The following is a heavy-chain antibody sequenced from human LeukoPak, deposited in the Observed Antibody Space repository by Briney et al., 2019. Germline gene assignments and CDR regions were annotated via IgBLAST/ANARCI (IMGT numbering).Heavy chain of an antibody. D-gene: IGHD4-23*01. CDR3: AKGNGGD. J-gene: IGHJ4*02. V-gene: IGHV3-23*01. CDR2: ISGSGGST. CDR1: GFTFSSYV. Sequence: VGSLRLSCAASGFTFSSYVMNWVRQAPGKGLEWVSGISGSGGSTYSADSVKGRFTISRDNSKNTLFLQMNSLRAEDTVVYYCAKGNGGDWGQGTLVTVSS.